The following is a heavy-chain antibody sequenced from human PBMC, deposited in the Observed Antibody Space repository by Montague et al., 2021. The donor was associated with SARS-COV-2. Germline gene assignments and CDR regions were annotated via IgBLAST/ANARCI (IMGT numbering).Heavy chain of an antibody. CDR1: GASISSGSYY. V-gene: IGHV4-61*02. J-gene: IGHJ5*02. CDR3: ARGCGGGSCYPNPFNT. D-gene: IGHD2-15*01. Sequence: TLSLTCTVSGASISSGSYYWSWIRQPAGKGLEWIGRIYTSGSTYYNPSLKSRVTISVDTSENQFSLKLSSVTAADTAVYYCARGCGGGSCYPNPFNTWGQGTLVTVSS. CDR2: IYTSGST.